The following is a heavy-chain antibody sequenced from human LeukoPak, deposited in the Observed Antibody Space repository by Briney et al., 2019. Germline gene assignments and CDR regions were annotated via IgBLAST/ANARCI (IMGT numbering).Heavy chain of an antibody. D-gene: IGHD4-17*01. V-gene: IGHV3-30-3*01. Sequence: GGSLRLSCAASGFTFSSYAMHWVRQAPGKGLEWVAVISYDGSNKYYADSVKGRFTISRDNSKNTLYLQMNSLRAEDTAVYYCASYSQRGGDYDRDWGQGTLVTVSS. CDR3: ASYSQRGGDYDRD. CDR1: GFTFSSYA. CDR2: ISYDGSNK. J-gene: IGHJ4*02.